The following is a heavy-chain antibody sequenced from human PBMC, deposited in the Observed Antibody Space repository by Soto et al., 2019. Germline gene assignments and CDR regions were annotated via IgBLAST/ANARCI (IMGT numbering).Heavy chain of an antibody. V-gene: IGHV4-4*07. CDR3: VASLAASGLNWLDP. CDR2: IFANGHT. J-gene: IGHJ5*02. CDR1: GGSISEKY. D-gene: IGHD6-13*01. Sequence: SETLSLTCIVSGGSISEKYWNWVRQPPGKGLEWIGLIFANGHTDYNPSLKSRVTMSVDASKNQFSLRLTSMTAADTAVHYCVASLAASGLNWLDPWGRGTLVTVSS.